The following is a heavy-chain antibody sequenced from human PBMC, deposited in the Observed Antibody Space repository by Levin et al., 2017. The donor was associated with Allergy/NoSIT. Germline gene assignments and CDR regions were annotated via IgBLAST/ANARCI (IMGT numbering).Heavy chain of an antibody. D-gene: IGHD3-3*01. Sequence: GGSLRLSCATSGISFKTYAMSWVRQAPGTGLEWVSVISGSAGSTNYADSVKGRFTISRDTSTNTLSLHMTSLRAEDTAIYYCAKVRRSGLSYFDRWGQGTLVTVSS. CDR2: ISGSAGST. V-gene: IGHV3-23*01. J-gene: IGHJ4*02. CDR3: AKVRRSGLSYFDR. CDR1: GISFKTYA.